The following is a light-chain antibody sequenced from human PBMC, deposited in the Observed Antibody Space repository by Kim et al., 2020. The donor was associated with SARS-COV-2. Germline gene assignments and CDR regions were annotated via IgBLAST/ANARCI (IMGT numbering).Light chain of an antibody. CDR3: CSYAGSSV. Sequence: SPGQSVTISCTGTSRDVGGYNYVSWYQQHPGKAPKLMIYDVSKRPSGVPDRFSGSKSGNTASLTISGLQAEDEADYYCCSYAGSSVFGGGTQLTVL. CDR2: DVS. J-gene: IGLJ2*01. CDR1: SRDVGGYNY. V-gene: IGLV2-11*01.